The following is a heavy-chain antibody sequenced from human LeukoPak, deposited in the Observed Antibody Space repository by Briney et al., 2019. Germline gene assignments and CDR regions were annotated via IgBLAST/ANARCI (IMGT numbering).Heavy chain of an antibody. CDR1: GFTVSSNY. Sequence: PGGSLRLSCAASGFTVSSNYMSWVRQAPGKGLEWVSVIYSGGSTYYADSVKGRFTISRDNSKNTLYLQMNSLRAEDTAVYYCARVTSWHYFDYWSQGTLVTVSS. V-gene: IGHV3-53*01. D-gene: IGHD2-2*01. CDR2: IYSGGST. CDR3: ARVTSWHYFDY. J-gene: IGHJ4*02.